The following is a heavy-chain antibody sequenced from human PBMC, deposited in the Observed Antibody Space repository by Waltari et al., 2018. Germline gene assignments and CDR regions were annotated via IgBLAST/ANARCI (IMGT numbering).Heavy chain of an antibody. J-gene: IGHJ6*02. D-gene: IGHD3-3*01. CDR1: GGSFRGYY. V-gene: IGHV4-34*01. CDR2: INHIGST. CDR3: ARSAHITIFGVVTKGYYYGMEV. Sequence: QLQLQQWGAGLLKPSETLSLTCDVHGGSFRGYYWICIRQPPGTHRAWIGQINHIGSTSYNQSLKSRVTISIDTSKNQFSLRLTSVTAADTAVYYCARSAHITIFGVVTKGYYYGMEVWGQGTTVTVSS.